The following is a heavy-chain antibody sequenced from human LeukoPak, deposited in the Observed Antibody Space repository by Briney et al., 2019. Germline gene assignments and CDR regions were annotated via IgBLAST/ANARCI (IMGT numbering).Heavy chain of an antibody. CDR3: ARGGRGGNSWTIIDF. D-gene: IGHD6-13*01. Sequence: GGSLRLSCAASGFFFTDYAMHWVRQSTEKGLEWLSGIGSAGDTYHPDSVRGRFTISRDIAGNSLYLQMNSPGAGDTAVYYCARGGRGGNSWTIIDFWGQGALVTVSS. J-gene: IGHJ4*02. V-gene: IGHV3-13*01. CDR2: IGSAGDT. CDR1: GFFFTDYA.